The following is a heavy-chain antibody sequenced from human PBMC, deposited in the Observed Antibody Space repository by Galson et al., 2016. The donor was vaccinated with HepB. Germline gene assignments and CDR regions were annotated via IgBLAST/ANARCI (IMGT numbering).Heavy chain of an antibody. CDR3: ARGPFDN. V-gene: IGHV3-66*01. CDR2: MYHNGNT. Sequence: GLECVSVMYHNGNTYHADSVSGRFTISRDTSKNTLYLEMNNLRGEDTAVYYCARGPFDNWGQGTLVTVSS. J-gene: IGHJ4*02.